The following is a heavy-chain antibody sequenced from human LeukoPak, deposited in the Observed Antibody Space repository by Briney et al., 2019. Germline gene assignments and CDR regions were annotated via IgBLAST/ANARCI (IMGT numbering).Heavy chain of an antibody. V-gene: IGHV1-46*01. CDR2: INPSGGST. D-gene: IGHD3-10*01. CDR3: ARAYYYGSGTQLGAFDP. J-gene: IGHJ5*02. Sequence: ASVKVSCKASGYTFTSYYMHWVRQAPGQGLEWMGIINPSGGSTSYAQKFRGRVTMTRDMSTSTVYMELSSLRSEDTAVYYCARAYYYGSGTQLGAFDPWGQGTLVTVSS. CDR1: GYTFTSYY.